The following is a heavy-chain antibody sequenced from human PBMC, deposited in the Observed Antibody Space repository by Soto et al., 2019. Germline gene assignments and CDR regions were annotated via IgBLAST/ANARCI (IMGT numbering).Heavy chain of an antibody. CDR2: ISYDGTNK. D-gene: IGHD3-16*01. V-gene: IGHV3-30-3*01. CDR3: ARDSYGLDY. CDR1: GLTIAAYA. Sequence: GGSLRLSCAASGLTIAAYAMHWVRQAPGKGLEGVAVISYDGTNKHYADSVKGRFTISRDNSKNTLYLEMNSPRAEDTAVYYCARDSYGLDYWGQGTLVTVSS. J-gene: IGHJ4*02.